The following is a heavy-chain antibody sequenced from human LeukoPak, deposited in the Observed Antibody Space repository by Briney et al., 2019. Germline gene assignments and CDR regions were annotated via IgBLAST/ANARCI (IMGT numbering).Heavy chain of an antibody. J-gene: IGHJ6*03. Sequence: SVKLSCKASGGTFTSYAISWVRQAPGQGLEWMGRIIPGFATPEYAQKFQGRVTITTDQSTSTVYMEMSGLRSEDTALYCCARGGTLTTSYYYYYMDVWGKGTTVTVSS. CDR3: ARGGTLTTSYYYYYMDV. CDR1: GGTFTSYA. D-gene: IGHD4-11*01. V-gene: IGHV1-69*05. CDR2: IIPGFATP.